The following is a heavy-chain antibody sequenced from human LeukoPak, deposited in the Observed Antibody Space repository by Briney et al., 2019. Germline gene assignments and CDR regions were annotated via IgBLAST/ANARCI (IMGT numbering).Heavy chain of an antibody. V-gene: IGHV4-59*01. CDR3: AGDSAYAGIDY. J-gene: IGHJ4*02. Sequence: PSETLSLTCTVSGGSIGSNYWTWIRQPPGKELEWIGYIYYGRTTNYNPSLKSRVTISVDTSKNQFSLRLSSVTASDTAIYYCAGDSAYAGIDYWGQGTLVTVSS. CDR2: IYYGRTT. D-gene: IGHD5-12*01. CDR1: GGSIGSNY.